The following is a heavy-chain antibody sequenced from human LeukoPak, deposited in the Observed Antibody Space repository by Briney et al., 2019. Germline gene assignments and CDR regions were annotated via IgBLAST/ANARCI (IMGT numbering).Heavy chain of an antibody. D-gene: IGHD2-2*01. CDR2: IYYSGST. J-gene: IGHJ6*04. CDR3: ARDRGYCSSTSCSRHYYGMDV. CDR1: GGSISSGGYY. V-gene: IGHV4-31*03. Sequence: SQTLSLTCTVSGGSISSGGYYWSWIRQHPGKGLEWIGYIYYSGSTYYNPSLKSRVTISVDTSKNQFSPKLSSVTAADTAVYYCARDRGYCSSTSCSRHYYGMDVWGKGTTVTVSS.